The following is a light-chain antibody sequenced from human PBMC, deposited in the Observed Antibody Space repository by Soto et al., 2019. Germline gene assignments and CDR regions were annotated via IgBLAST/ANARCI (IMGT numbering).Light chain of an antibody. CDR3: QQRSKWVT. CDR1: QSVNIY. V-gene: IGKV3D-15*01. J-gene: IGKJ4*01. CDR2: GAT. Sequence: EIVMTQSPDTLSVSPGERATLSCRASQSVNIYLAWYQQKPGQAPRLLIFGATYRATGIPARFSGSGSGTEFNLTISSLQSEDFGVYYCQQRSKWVTFGRGTKVDIK.